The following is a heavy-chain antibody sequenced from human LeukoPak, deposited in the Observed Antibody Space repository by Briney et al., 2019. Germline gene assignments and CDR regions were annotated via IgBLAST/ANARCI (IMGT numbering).Heavy chain of an antibody. CDR1: GFTVSSSY. D-gene: IGHD4/OR15-4a*01. Sequence: GGSLRLSCAASGFTVSSSYMSWVRQVPGKGLEWVSCIYGADTIYYADFVKDRFTISRDSNRNILYLQMNSLRAEDTAVYYCARSARGAYFDYWGQGTLVTVSS. CDR3: ARSARGAYFDY. J-gene: IGHJ4*02. V-gene: IGHV3-66*01. CDR2: IYGADTI.